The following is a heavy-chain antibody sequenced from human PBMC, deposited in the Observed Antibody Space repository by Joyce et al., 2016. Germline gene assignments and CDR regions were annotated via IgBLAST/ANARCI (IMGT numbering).Heavy chain of an antibody. CDR3: ARGLGTPYGMDV. CDR2: IYYSGST. D-gene: IGHD7-27*01. Sequence: QVQLQESGPGLVKPSETLSLTCTVSGGSISIHYWSWIRQPPGKRLEWMGYIYYSGSTNYNPSLKSRVTISVDTSKNQLSLKLRSVSAADTAVYYWARGLGTPYGMDVWGQGTTVTVSS. V-gene: IGHV4-59*11. J-gene: IGHJ6*02. CDR1: GGSISIHY.